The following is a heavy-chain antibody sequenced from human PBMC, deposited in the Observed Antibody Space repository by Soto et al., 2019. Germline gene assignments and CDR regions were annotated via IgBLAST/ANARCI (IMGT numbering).Heavy chain of an antibody. CDR1: GYSFATSG. CDR2: ISAYNGNT. CDR3: ARAGHYYDSSGYAN. J-gene: IGHJ4*02. Sequence: QVKLVQSGTEVKKPGASMKVSCKASGYSFATSGMSWVRQAPGQGLEWMGWISAYNGNTNYEQKLQDRVTITTDTSTRTAYLELRSLRSDDTAVYYCARAGHYYDSSGYANWGQGTLVTVSS. V-gene: IGHV1-18*01. D-gene: IGHD3-22*01.